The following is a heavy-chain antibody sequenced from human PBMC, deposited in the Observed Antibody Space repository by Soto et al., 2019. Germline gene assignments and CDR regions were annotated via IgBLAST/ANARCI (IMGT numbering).Heavy chain of an antibody. V-gene: IGHV1-8*01. CDR1: GYSFTSLD. CDR3: ARGVSAGVDY. CDR2: MEPSTGRT. J-gene: IGHJ4*02. Sequence: ASVKVSCKASGYSFTSLDINWVRQTAGQGLEWMGWMEPSTGRTGYAEKFQGRVTMTRDTSINTAYMELTTLTSDDTAFYYCARGVSAGVDYWGQGTLVTVS. D-gene: IGHD1-26*01.